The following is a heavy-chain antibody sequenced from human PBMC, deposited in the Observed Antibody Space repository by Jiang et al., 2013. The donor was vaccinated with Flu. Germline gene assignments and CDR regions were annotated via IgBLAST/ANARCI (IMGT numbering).Heavy chain of an antibody. Sequence: VQLLESGGGLVKPGGSLRLSCTTSGFTFRSVWMTWVRQAPGKGLEWVGHIKSKAYGGAIDYGAPAKGRFAISRDDSEDTLYLQMNSLKIEDTAVYYCATDVPYTAGGALESWGQGTQVTVSS. CDR1: GFTFRSVW. J-gene: IGHJ4*02. CDR2: IKSKAYGGAI. V-gene: IGHV3-15*01. D-gene: IGHD3-16*01. CDR3: ATDVPYTAGGALES.